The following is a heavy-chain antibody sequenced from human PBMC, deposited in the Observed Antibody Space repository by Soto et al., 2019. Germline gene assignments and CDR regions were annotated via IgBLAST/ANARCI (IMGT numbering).Heavy chain of an antibody. V-gene: IGHV4-30-4*01. Sequence: QVQLQESGPGLVKPSQTLSLTCTVSGGSISSGDYYWSWIRQPPGKGLEWIGYIYYSGSTFYNPSLKNRVTISLDTSKIQFSLKLSSVTAADTAVYYFFREGGDNWFDPWGQGTLVTVSS. D-gene: IGHD3-16*01. CDR2: IYYSGST. J-gene: IGHJ5*02. CDR1: GGSISSGDYY. CDR3: FREGGDNWFDP.